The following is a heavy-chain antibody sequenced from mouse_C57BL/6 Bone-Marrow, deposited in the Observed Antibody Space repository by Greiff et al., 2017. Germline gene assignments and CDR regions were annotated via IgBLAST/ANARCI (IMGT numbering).Heavy chain of an antibody. CDR1: GYTFTNYW. J-gene: IGHJ4*01. Sequence: QVQLQQSGAELVRPGTSVKMSCKASGYTFTNYWIGWAKQRPGHGLEWIGDIYPGGGYTNYNEKFKGKATLTADKSSSTAYMQFSSLTSEDSAIYYCARGGWLLLEDYAMDYWGQGTSVTVSS. D-gene: IGHD2-3*01. CDR2: IYPGGGYT. CDR3: ARGGWLLLEDYAMDY. V-gene: IGHV1-63*01.